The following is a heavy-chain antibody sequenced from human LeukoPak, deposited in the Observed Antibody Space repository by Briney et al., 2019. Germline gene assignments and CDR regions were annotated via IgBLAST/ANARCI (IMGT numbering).Heavy chain of an antibody. CDR2: VSGSGANT. D-gene: IGHD1-26*01. V-gene: IGHV3-23*01. Sequence: GGSLRLSCAASGFTFSNYAINWARQAPGKGLEWVSAVSGSGANTYYADSVKGRFTISRDNSKDTLYLQMNRLRVEDTAVYFCARVLGRFPYYYGMDVWGQGTTVAVSS. CDR3: ARVLGRFPYYYGMDV. CDR1: GFTFSNYA. J-gene: IGHJ6*02.